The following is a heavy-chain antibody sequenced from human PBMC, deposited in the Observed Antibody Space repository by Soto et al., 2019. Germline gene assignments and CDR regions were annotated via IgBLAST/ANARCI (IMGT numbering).Heavy chain of an antibody. CDR2: IYYSGST. D-gene: IGHD4-17*01. Sequence: SETLSLTCRVSGGSISSSGYYWGWIRQPPGKGLEWIGTIYYSGSTYYNPSLKSRVTISVDTSKNQFSLKLSSVTAADTAVYYCARQFSVYGDYGRYFDFWGQGTLVTVSS. J-gene: IGHJ4*02. V-gene: IGHV4-39*01. CDR3: ARQFSVYGDYGRYFDF. CDR1: GGSISSSGYY.